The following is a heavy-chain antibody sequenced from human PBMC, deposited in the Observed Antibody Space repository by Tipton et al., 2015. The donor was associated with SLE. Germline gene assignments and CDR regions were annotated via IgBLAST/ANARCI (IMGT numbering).Heavy chain of an antibody. J-gene: IGHJ6*03. V-gene: IGHV4-39*07. CDR2: LSWTGST. Sequence: TLSLTCTVSHDSVNSNIYSWGWIRQPPGEGLEWIGSLSWTGSTFYNPSLRGRLTISRDTSKNQFSLRLSSVTAADTAVYYCARVGHTNYYYYMDVWGKGTTVTVSS. CDR1: HDSVNSNIYS. D-gene: IGHD2-8*01. CDR3: ARVGHTNYYYYMDV.